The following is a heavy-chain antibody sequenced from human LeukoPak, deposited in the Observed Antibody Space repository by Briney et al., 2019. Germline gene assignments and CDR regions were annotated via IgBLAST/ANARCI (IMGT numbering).Heavy chain of an antibody. V-gene: IGHV4-4*02. D-gene: IGHD1-7*01. CDR3: ARGRTWNYSWFDP. CDR1: GGSISSNYW. CDR2: IYHSGST. J-gene: IGHJ5*02. Sequence: SETLSLTCAVSGGSISSNYWWSWVRQPPGKGLEWIGEIYHSGSTIYKPSLKSRVTISVDKSKNQFSLKLSSVTAADTAVYYCARGRTWNYSWFDPWGQGTLVTVSS.